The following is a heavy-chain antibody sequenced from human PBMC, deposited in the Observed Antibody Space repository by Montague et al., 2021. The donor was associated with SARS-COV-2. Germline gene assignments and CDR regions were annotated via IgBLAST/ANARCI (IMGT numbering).Heavy chain of an antibody. J-gene: IGHJ6*02. CDR3: ARDQGYNWKYYYYYGMDV. V-gene: IGHV4-39*07. D-gene: IGHD1-20*01. CDR1: GGPISSSSYY. CDR2: TYYSGST. Sequence: SETLSLTCTVSGGPISSSSYYWGWIRQPPGKGLEWIGSTYYSGSTYYNPSLKSRVTISVDTSKNQFSLKLSSVTAADTAVYYCARDQGYNWKYYYYYGMDVWGQGTTVTVSS.